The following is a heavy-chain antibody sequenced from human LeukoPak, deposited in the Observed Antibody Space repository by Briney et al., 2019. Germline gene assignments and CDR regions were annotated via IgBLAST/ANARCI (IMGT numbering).Heavy chain of an antibody. CDR1: GGSISSYY. CDR2: IYYSGST. D-gene: IGHD3-22*01. J-gene: IGHJ4*02. Sequence: SETLSLTCTVSGGSISSYYWSWIRQPPGKGLEWIGYIYYSGSTNYNPSLKSRVTISVDTSKNQFSLKLSSVTAADTAVYYCARHAPPGLYYYDSSGPLAHFDYWGQGTLVTVSS. CDR3: ARHAPPGLYYYDSSGPLAHFDY. V-gene: IGHV4-59*08.